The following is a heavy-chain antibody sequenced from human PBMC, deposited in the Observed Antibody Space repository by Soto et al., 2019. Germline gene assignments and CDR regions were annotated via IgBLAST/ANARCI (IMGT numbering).Heavy chain of an antibody. CDR2: IIPIFGTA. V-gene: IGHV1-69*12. Sequence: QVQLVQSGGEVQKPGSSVQVSCKASGGTFSSYAISWVRQAPGQGLEWMGGIIPIFGTANYAQKFQGRVTITADESTSTAYMELSSLRSEDTAVYYCAANPYGAWGVFDYWGQGTLVTVSS. CDR3: AANPYGAWGVFDY. CDR1: GGTFSSYA. J-gene: IGHJ4*02. D-gene: IGHD4-17*01.